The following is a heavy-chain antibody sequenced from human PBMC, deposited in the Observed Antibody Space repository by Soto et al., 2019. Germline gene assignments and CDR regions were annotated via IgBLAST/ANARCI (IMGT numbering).Heavy chain of an antibody. D-gene: IGHD6-19*01. J-gene: IGHJ4*02. CDR3: ARHEGPSGWYFDF. CDR1: GCYISSSSYY. Sequence: SETLSLTCAVSGCYISSSSYYRGWLRQRPGKGLEWIGSINYSGSTYYNPSLKSRVTISVDTSKNQFSLKLNSVTAADTAVYYCARHEGPSGWYFDFWGPGTLVTV. CDR2: INYSGST. V-gene: IGHV4-39*01.